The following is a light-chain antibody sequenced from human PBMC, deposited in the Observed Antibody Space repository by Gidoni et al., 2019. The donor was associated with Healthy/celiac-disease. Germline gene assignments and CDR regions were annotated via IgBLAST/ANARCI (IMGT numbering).Light chain of an antibody. CDR2: DAS. CDR3: QPENSYLYT. Sequence: DIQMTQSPSTLSASVGDRVTITCRASQSISSWLAWYQQKPGKAPKLLIYDASSLERGVPSRFSGRGSGKEIHPTHHNLEPGDFSTYYCQPENSYLYTFGQGTKLEIK. V-gene: IGKV1-5*01. CDR1: QSISSW. J-gene: IGKJ2*01.